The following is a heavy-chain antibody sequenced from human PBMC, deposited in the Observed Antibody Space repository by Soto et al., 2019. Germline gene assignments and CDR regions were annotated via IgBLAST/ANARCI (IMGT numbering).Heavy chain of an antibody. D-gene: IGHD3-3*01. CDR3: AKWSDIHRSFDY. CDR2: IYHSGST. Sequence: TLSLTCTVSGGSISSGGYSWSWIRQPPGKGLEWIGYIYHSGSTYYNPSLKSRVTISVDRSKNQFSLKLSSVTAADTAVYYCAKWSDIHRSFDYWGQGILVPVSS. J-gene: IGHJ4*02. V-gene: IGHV4-30-2*01. CDR1: GGSISSGGYS.